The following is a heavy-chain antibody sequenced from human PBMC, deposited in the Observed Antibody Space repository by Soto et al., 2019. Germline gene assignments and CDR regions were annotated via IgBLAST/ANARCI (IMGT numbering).Heavy chain of an antibody. CDR3: ARKNWNRGSDWFDP. J-gene: IGHJ5*02. D-gene: IGHD1-1*01. V-gene: IGHV1-69*13. Sequence: SVKFSCKASGGTFSSYAISWVRQAPGQGLEWMGGIIPIFGTANYAQKFQGRVTITADESTSTAYMELSSLRSEDTAVYYCARKNWNRGSDWFDPWGQGTLVTVSS. CDR1: GGTFSSYA. CDR2: IIPIFGTA.